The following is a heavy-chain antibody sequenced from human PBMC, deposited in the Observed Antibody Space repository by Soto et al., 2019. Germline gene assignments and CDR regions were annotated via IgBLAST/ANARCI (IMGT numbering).Heavy chain of an antibody. V-gene: IGHV1-18*01. J-gene: IGHJ4*02. CDR2: ISAYNGNT. CDR1: GYTFTSYG. CDR3: ARGDIVVVPAAIYFDY. Sequence: GASVKVSCKASGYTFTSYGISWVRQAPGQGLEWMGWISAYNGNTNYAQKLQGRVTMTTDTSTSTAYMELRSLRSDDTAVYYCARGDIVVVPAAIYFDYWGQGTLVTVSS. D-gene: IGHD2-2*01.